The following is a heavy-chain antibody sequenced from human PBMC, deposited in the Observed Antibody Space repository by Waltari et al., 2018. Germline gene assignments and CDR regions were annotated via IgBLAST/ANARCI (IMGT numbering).Heavy chain of an antibody. Sequence: EVQLLESGGGLVQPGGSLRLSCAASGFTFRRYAMSWVRQAPGKGLEWVSAISGSGGSTYYADSVKGRFTISRDNSKNTLYLQMNSLRAEDTAVYYCAKCVVPAAMYYYGMDVWGQGTTVTVSS. V-gene: IGHV3-23*01. CDR1: GFTFRRYA. D-gene: IGHD2-2*01. CDR2: ISGSGGST. J-gene: IGHJ6*02. CDR3: AKCVVPAAMYYYGMDV.